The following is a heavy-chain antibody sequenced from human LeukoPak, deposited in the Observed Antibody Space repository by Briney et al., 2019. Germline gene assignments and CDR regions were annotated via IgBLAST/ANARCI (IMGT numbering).Heavy chain of an antibody. D-gene: IGHD5-24*01. CDR1: AYSFTSYW. CDR3: ASLEMATDY. J-gene: IGHJ4*02. V-gene: IGHV5-10-1*01. Sequence: GESLKISCKGSAYSFTSYWISWVRQMPGKGLEWMGRTDPSDSYTNYSPSFQGRVTIPADKSISTAYLQWASLKASDTAMYYCASLEMATDYWGQGTLVTVSS. CDR2: TDPSDSYT.